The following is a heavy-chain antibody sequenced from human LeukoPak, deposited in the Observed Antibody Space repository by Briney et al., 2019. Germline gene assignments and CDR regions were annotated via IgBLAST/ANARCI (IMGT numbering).Heavy chain of an antibody. J-gene: IGHJ6*02. CDR2: IYYSGST. CDR1: GGSFSSGGYY. CDR3: ATVAVAGTDYYYYGMDV. D-gene: IGHD6-19*01. V-gene: IGHV4-31*03. Sequence: SETLSLTCTVSGGSFSSGGYYWSWIRQHPGKGLEWIGYIYYSGSTYYNPSLKSRVTISVDTSKNQFSLKLSSVTAADTAVYYCATVAVAGTDYYYYGMDVWGQGTTVTVSS.